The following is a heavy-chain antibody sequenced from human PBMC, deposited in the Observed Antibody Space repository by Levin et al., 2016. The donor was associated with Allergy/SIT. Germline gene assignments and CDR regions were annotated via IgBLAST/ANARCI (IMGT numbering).Heavy chain of an antibody. D-gene: IGHD6-19*01. V-gene: IGHV1-46*01. J-gene: IGHJ6*02. CDR3: ARESVAGTQSYYYYGMDV. Sequence: ASVKVSCKASGYTFTSYYMHWVRQAPGQGLEWMGIINPSGGSTSYAQKFQGRVTMTRDTSTSTVYMELSSLRSEDTAVYYCARESVAGTQSYYYYGMDVWGQGTXVTVSS. CDR1: GYTFTSYY. CDR2: INPSGGST.